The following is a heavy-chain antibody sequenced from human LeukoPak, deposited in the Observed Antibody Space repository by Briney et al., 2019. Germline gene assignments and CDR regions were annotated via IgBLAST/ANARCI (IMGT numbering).Heavy chain of an antibody. J-gene: IGHJ4*02. CDR2: IIPILGIA. D-gene: IGHD3-22*01. Sequence: SVKVSCKASGGTFSSYAISWVRQAPGQGLEWMGRIIPILGIANYAQKFQGRVTITADKSTSTAYMELSSLRSEDTAVYYCARDPYYYDSSGYGGLDYWGQGTLVTVSS. V-gene: IGHV1-69*04. CDR3: ARDPYYYDSSGYGGLDY. CDR1: GGTFSSYA.